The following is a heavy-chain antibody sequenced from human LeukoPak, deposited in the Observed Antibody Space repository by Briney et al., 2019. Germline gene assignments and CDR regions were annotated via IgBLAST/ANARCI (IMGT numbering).Heavy chain of an antibody. V-gene: IGHV4-59*11. CDR2: IFYSGTT. Sequence: SETLSLTCTVSNDSISPLYWGWIRQPPGKGLEIIGYIFYSGTTNFNPSLKSRVTLSVDTSKNRFSLRLNSVSAADTAVSYCAGGGSAAKYYFDSWGQGTLVTVSS. D-gene: IGHD6-13*01. CDR3: AGGGSAAKYYFDS. CDR1: NDSISPLY. J-gene: IGHJ4*02.